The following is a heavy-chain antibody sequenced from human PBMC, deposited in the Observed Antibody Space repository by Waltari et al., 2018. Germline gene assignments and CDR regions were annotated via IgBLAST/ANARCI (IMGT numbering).Heavy chain of an antibody. CDR1: GGPFSRYY. V-gene: IGHV4-34*01. Sequence: QLQLQQWGAGLLKPSDTPSLTCAVDGGPFSRYYWRWTRLPPGKGLEWIGEINHSGSTNYNPSLKSRVTISVDTSKNQFSLKLSSVTAADTAVYYCASNMVRGVIIAGWFDPWGQGTLVTVSS. J-gene: IGHJ5*02. D-gene: IGHD3-10*01. CDR2: INHSGST. CDR3: ASNMVRGVIIAGWFDP.